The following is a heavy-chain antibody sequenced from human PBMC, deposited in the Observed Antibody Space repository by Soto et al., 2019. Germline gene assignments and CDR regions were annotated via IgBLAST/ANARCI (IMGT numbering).Heavy chain of an antibody. D-gene: IGHD6-13*01. J-gene: IGHJ4*02. CDR3: AKGREYSRSWYSDY. V-gene: IGHV3-23*01. Sequence: HPGGSLRLSCAASGFTFSSYAMSWVRQAPGKGLEWVSAISGSGGSTYYADSVKGRFTISRDNSKNTLYLQMNSLRAEDTAVYYCAKGREYSRSWYSDYWGQGTLVPVSS. CDR2: ISGSGGST. CDR1: GFTFSSYA.